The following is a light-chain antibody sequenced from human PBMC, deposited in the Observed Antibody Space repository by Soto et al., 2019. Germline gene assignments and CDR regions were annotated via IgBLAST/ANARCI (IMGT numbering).Light chain of an antibody. CDR1: QAISNY. Sequence: DMPMTQYKSFVSESVGDRVSIXXRASQAISNYLNWYQQRPGKAPNVXIFGAKTLQSGVPSRFSGSGYGTDFTLTITTLQPEDVGIYYCQQCHATPLTFGQGTRLEI. CDR3: QQCHATPLT. CDR2: GAK. J-gene: IGKJ5*01. V-gene: IGKV1-39*01.